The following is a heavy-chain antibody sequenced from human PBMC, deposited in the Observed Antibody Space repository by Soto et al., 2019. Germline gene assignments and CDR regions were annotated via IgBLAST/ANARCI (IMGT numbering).Heavy chain of an antibody. J-gene: IGHJ6*03. V-gene: IGHV3-74*01. CDR3: AREGPTSSTSCYMDV. Sequence: EVQLVESRGGLVQPGGSLRLSCAASGFTFSSYWMHWVRQAPGKGLVWVSRINSDGSSTSYADSVKGRFTISRDNAKNTLYLQMNSLRAEDTAVYYCAREGPTSSTSCYMDVWGKGTTVTVSS. CDR2: INSDGSST. D-gene: IGHD2-2*01. CDR1: GFTFSSYW.